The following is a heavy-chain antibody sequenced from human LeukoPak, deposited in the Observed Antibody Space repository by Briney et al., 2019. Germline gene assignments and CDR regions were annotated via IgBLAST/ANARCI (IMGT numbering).Heavy chain of an antibody. CDR1: GFTFYMYA. D-gene: IGHD3-22*01. J-gene: IGHJ5*01. V-gene: IGHV3-23*01. Sequence: GGSLRLSCQASGFTFYMYAMSWVRKAPGEGLEWVASMCGTAGCTFYPDPVKGRFTISRDNSKNVLYLQMNSLTAEDTAIYYCAKDRPNFHENSGHYYRRDGDSWGQGTLVTVSS. CDR2: MCGTAGCT. CDR3: AKDRPNFHENSGHYYRRDGDS.